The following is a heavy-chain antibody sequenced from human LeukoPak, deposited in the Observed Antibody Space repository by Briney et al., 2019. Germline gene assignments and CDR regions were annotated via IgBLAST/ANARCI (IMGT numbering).Heavy chain of an antibody. J-gene: IGHJ6*02. CDR1: GFTVSSNY. V-gene: IGHV3-66*01. CDR3: ASSYDIPPGYSMDV. CDR2: IYSGGST. D-gene: IGHD3-9*01. Sequence: GGSLRLSCAASGFTVSSNYMSWVRQAPGKGLEWVSVIYSGGSTYYADSVKGRFTISRDNSKNTLYLQMNSLRAEDTAVYYCASSYDIPPGYSMDVWGQGTTVTVSS.